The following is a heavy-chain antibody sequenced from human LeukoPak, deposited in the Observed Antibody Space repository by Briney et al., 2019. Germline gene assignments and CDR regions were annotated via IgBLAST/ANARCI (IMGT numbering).Heavy chain of an antibody. J-gene: IGHJ4*02. CDR1: GYTFTGYY. Sequence: ASLKVSCKASGYTFTGYYMHGVRKPPGQGREGMGWINPNNGGTNYAKKFQGRVTMTRDTSISTAYMELSRLRSDDTAVYYCARSNQAYSGSYSVDYWGQGTLVTVSS. CDR3: ARSNQAYSGSYSVDY. V-gene: IGHV1-2*02. CDR2: INPNNGGT. D-gene: IGHD1-26*01.